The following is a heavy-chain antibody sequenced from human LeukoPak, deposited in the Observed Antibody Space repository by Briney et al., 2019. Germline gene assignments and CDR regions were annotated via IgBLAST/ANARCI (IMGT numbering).Heavy chain of an antibody. CDR1: GFTLSSYA. CDR3: ARDPVTAVAGTRN. J-gene: IGHJ4*02. D-gene: IGHD6-19*01. Sequence: LRLSCAGSGFTLSSYAMSWIRQPPGKGLEWIGYIYHSGSTYYNPSLKSRVTISVDRSKNQFSLKLSSVTAADTAVYYCARDPVTAVAGTRNWGQGTLVTVSS. CDR2: IYHSGST. V-gene: IGHV4-30-2*01.